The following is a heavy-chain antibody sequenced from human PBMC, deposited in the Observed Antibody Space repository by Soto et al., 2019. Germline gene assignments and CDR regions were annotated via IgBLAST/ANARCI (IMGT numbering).Heavy chain of an antibody. CDR1: GFTFNNYA. CDR2: SSGTGGST. D-gene: IGHD7-27*01. CDR3: GKGNSKWGTGDAFDI. V-gene: IGHV3-23*01. Sequence: EVQLLESGGCVVQPGGSLRLSCAASGFTFNNYALNWVRQAPGKGLEWVSSSSGTGGSTFSAGSAKGRFTISRANSKNTLFLQMTSRRAEDTAVYYCGKGNSKWGTGDAFDIWGQGTMVTVSS. J-gene: IGHJ3*02.